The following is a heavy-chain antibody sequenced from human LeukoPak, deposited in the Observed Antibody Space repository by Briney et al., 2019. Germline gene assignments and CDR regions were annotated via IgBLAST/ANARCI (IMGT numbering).Heavy chain of an antibody. CDR2: ISGSGGST. CDR3: AKIDIVVVPAAMTTFDY. J-gene: IGHJ4*02. D-gene: IGHD2-2*01. V-gene: IGHV3-23*01. Sequence: GGSLRLSCAASGFTFSSYAMSWVRQAPGKGLEWVSAISGSGGSTYYADSVKGRFTISRDNSKNTQYLQMNSPRAEDTAVYYCAKIDIVVVPAAMTTFDYWGQGTMVTVSS. CDR1: GFTFSSYA.